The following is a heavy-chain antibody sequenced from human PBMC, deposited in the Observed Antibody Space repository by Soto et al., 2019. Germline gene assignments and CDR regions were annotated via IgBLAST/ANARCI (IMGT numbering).Heavy chain of an antibody. Sequence: SQTLSLTCAISGESVSSNSAAWNWIRQSPSRGLEWLGRTYYRSKWYNDYAVSVKSRITINPDTSKNQFSLQLNSVTPEDTAVYYCASGSTPAKKDDAFDIWGQGTMVTVSS. D-gene: IGHD2-2*01. CDR3: ASGSTPAKKDDAFDI. J-gene: IGHJ3*02. V-gene: IGHV6-1*01. CDR2: TYYRSKWYN. CDR1: GESVSSNSAA.